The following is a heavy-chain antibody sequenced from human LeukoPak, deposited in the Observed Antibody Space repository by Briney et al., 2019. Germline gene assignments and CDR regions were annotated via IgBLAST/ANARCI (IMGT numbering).Heavy chain of an antibody. D-gene: IGHD1-26*01. Sequence: ASVKVSCKASGGTFSSYAISWVRQAPGQGLEWMGGIIPIFGTANYAQKFQGRVTITTDESTSTAYMELSSLRSEDTAVYYCARGPIVGAWLDPWGQGTLVTVSP. CDR1: GGTFSSYA. CDR3: ARGPIVGAWLDP. V-gene: IGHV1-69*05. CDR2: IIPIFGTA. J-gene: IGHJ5*02.